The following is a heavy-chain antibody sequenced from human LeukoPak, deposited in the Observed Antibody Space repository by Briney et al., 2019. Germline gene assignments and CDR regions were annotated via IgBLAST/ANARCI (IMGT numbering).Heavy chain of an antibody. J-gene: IGHJ5*02. CDR3: ARDYSSSWYLPHNWFDP. V-gene: IGHV1-18*01. CDR1: GYTFTSYG. Sequence: GASVKVSCKASGYTFTSYGISWVRQAPGQGLEWMGWISAYNGNTNYAQKLQGRVTMTTDTSTSTAYMELRSLRSDDTAVYYCARDYSSSWYLPHNWFDPWGQGTLVTVSS. CDR2: ISAYNGNT. D-gene: IGHD6-13*01.